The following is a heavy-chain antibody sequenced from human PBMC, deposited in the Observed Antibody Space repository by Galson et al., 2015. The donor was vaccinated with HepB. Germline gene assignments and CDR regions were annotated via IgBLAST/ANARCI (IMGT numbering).Heavy chain of an antibody. D-gene: IGHD3-22*01. CDR3: ARNYDSSGYSVHLFDY. J-gene: IGHJ4*02. CDR2: IDWDDDK. Sequence: PALVKPTQTLTLTCTFSGFSLSTSGMCVSWIRQPPGKALEWLALIDWDDDKYYSTSLKTRLTISKDTSKNQVVLTMTNMDPVDTATYYCARNYDSSGYSVHLFDYWGQGTLVTVSS. V-gene: IGHV2-70*01. CDR1: GFSLSTSGMC.